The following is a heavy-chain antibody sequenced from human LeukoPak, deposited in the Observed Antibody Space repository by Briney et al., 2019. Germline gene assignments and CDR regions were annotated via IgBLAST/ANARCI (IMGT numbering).Heavy chain of an antibody. CDR2: IYYSGST. J-gene: IGHJ3*02. Sequence: SETLSLTCTVSGGSISSSSYYWGWIRQPPGKGLEWIGSIYYSGSTYYNPSLKSRVTISVDTSKNQFSLKLSSVAAAGTAVYYCARHRWAGSPNDAFDIWGEGTMATVSS. D-gene: IGHD1-1*01. V-gene: IGHV4-39*01. CDR1: GGSISSSSYY. CDR3: ARHRWAGSPNDAFDI.